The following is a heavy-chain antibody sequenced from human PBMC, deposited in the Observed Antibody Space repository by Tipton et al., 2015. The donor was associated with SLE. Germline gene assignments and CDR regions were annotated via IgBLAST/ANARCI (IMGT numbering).Heavy chain of an antibody. V-gene: IGHV3-23*01. Sequence: SLRLSCAVYGLTFRSYTMSWVRQAPGKGLEWVSAVSGTGDSTYYTDSVKGRFTISRDNSKNTVFLQMSSLRGDDTAVYFCASGIEVAATLVYWGQGTLVAVSS. J-gene: IGHJ4*02. CDR1: GLTFRSYT. CDR3: ASGIEVAATLVY. D-gene: IGHD6-19*01. CDR2: VSGTGDST.